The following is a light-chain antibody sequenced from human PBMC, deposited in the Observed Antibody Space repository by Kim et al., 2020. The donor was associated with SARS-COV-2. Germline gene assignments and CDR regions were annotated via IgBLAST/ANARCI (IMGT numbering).Light chain of an antibody. CDR1: SSNVGAGFD. Sequence: RVTVSCTGSSSNVGAGFDVHWYQQLPGTAPKLLIFATTSRPSGVPDRFSASKSGTSASLAITGLQPEDESDYYCQSFDSSLSGWVFGGGTKLTVL. CDR2: ATT. J-gene: IGLJ3*02. CDR3: QSFDSSLSGWV. V-gene: IGLV1-40*01.